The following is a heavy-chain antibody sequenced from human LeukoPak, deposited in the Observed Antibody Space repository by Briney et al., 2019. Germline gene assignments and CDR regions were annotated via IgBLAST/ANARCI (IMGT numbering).Heavy chain of an antibody. Sequence: SVKVSCKASGGTFSSYATSWARQAPGQGLEWMGGIIPIFGTANYAQKFQGRVTITADESTSTAYMELSSLRSEDTAVYYCARDQGGWVAYFDYWGQGTLVTVSS. CDR1: GGTFSSYA. CDR3: ARDQGGWVAYFDY. V-gene: IGHV1-69*01. CDR2: IIPIFGTA. J-gene: IGHJ4*02. D-gene: IGHD1-26*01.